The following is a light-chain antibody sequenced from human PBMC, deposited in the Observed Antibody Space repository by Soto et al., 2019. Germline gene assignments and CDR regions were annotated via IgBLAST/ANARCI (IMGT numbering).Light chain of an antibody. V-gene: IGKV3-20*01. CDR3: QQYGSSPWT. CDR2: GAS. J-gene: IGKJ1*01. Sequence: ETVLTQSPGTLSLSPGERATLSCRASQSIRSNYLAWYRQTPGQAPRPLIYGASNRATGIPDRFSGSGSGTDFTLIISRLEPEDFALYYCQQYGSSPWTFGQGTKVEIK. CDR1: QSIRSNY.